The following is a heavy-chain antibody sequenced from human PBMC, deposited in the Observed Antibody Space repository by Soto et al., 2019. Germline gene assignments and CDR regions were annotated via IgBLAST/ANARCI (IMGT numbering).Heavy chain of an antibody. Sequence: AGGSLRLSCAASGFTVSSNYMNWVRQAPGKGLEWVSVIYSGGSTYYADSVKGRFTISRDNSKNTLYLQMSSLRAEDTAVYYCARGDCSGGSCYSVWFDSWGQGTLVTCSS. CDR1: GFTVSSNY. V-gene: IGHV3-66*01. D-gene: IGHD2-15*01. CDR3: ARGDCSGGSCYSVWFDS. J-gene: IGHJ5*01. CDR2: IYSGGST.